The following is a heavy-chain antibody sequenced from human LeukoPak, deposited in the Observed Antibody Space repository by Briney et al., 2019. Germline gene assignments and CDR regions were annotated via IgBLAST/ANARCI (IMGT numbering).Heavy chain of an antibody. Sequence: PGGSLRLSCAASGFTFSDYYMSWIRQAPGKGLEWVSYISSSGSTIYYADSVKGRFAISRDNAKNSLYLQMNSLRAEDTAVYYCARHYGDYTIRFDYWGQGTLVTVSS. J-gene: IGHJ4*02. CDR2: ISSSGSTI. V-gene: IGHV3-11*01. CDR3: ARHYGDYTIRFDY. CDR1: GFTFSDYY. D-gene: IGHD4-17*01.